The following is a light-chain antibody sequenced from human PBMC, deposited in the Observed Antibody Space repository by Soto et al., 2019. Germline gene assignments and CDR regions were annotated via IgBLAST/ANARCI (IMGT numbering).Light chain of an antibody. V-gene: IGKV3-11*01. CDR2: DAS. CDR1: QSVSSY. CDR3: QQYGSSPLT. J-gene: IGKJ4*01. Sequence: EIVLTQSPATLSLSPGERATLSCRASQSVSSYLAWYQQKPGQAPRLLIYDASNRATGIPARFSGTGSGTDFTLTINNLEPEDFAVYYCQQYGSSPLTFGGGTKVDIK.